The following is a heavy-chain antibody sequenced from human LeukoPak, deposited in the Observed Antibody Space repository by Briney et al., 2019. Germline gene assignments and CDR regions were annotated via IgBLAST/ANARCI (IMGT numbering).Heavy chain of an antibody. CDR2: INWNGGST. J-gene: IGHJ4*02. CDR1: GFTFDDYG. V-gene: IGHV3-20*04. D-gene: IGHD2-2*01. CDR3: ARGGGYCSSTSCYVPSNPFDY. Sequence: GGSLRLSCAASGFTFDDYGISWVRQAPGKGLEWVSGINWNGGSTGYADSVKGRFTISRDNAKNSLYLQMNSLRAEDTALYYCARGGGYCSSTSCYVPSNPFDYWGQGTLVTVSS.